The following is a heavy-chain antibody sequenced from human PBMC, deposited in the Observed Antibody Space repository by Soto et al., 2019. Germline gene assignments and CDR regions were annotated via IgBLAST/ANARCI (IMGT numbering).Heavy chain of an antibody. Sequence: ASVKVSCKASGYTFTSYGISWVRQAPGQGLEWMGWISAYNGNTNYAQKLQGRVTMTTDTSTSTAYMELRSLRSDDTAVYYCASNLDILTGLDAFDIWGQGTMVTVSS. CDR3: ASNLDILTGLDAFDI. D-gene: IGHD3-9*01. J-gene: IGHJ3*02. CDR2: ISAYNGNT. CDR1: GYTFTSYG. V-gene: IGHV1-18*01.